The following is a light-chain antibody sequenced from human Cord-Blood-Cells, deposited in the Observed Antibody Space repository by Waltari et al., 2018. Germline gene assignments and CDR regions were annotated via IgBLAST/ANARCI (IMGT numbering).Light chain of an antibody. CDR2: DAS. V-gene: IGKV3-11*01. CDR1: QIGSSY. CDR3: QQRSNWPPAT. J-gene: IGKJ4*01. Sequence: EIVLTQSPATLSLSPGERATLSCRASQIGSSYLAWYPQKPGQAPRLLIYDASNRATGIPARFSGSGSGTDFTLTISSLEPEDFAVYYCQQRSNWPPATFGGGTKVEIK.